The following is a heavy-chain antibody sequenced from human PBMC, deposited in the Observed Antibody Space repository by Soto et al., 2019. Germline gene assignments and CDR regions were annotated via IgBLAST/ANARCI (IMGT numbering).Heavy chain of an antibody. V-gene: IGHV1-18*01. J-gene: IGHJ3*02. Sequence: ASVKVSCKPSGYTFTSYGISWVRQAPGQGLEWMGWISAYNGNTNYAQKLQGRVTMTTDTSTRTAYMELRSLRSDDRAVYYCARDVGAYYYDSSGYYPDAFDIWGQGTMVTVPS. CDR2: ISAYNGNT. CDR3: ARDVGAYYYDSSGYYPDAFDI. CDR1: GYTFTSYG. D-gene: IGHD3-22*01.